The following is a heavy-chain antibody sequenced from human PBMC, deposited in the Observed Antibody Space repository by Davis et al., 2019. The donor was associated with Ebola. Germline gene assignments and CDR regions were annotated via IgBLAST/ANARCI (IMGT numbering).Heavy chain of an antibody. D-gene: IGHD5-12*01. J-gene: IGHJ4*02. V-gene: IGHV3-74*01. CDR3: AKDLDTNYDPLFDY. Sequence: HTGGSLRLSCAASGFTFSSYWMHWVRQAPGEGLVWVSRVKSDGSSTSYADSVKGRFTISRDNSKNTLFLQMNSLRAEDTALYYCAKDLDTNYDPLFDYWGQGTLVTVSS. CDR2: VKSDGSST. CDR1: GFTFSSYW.